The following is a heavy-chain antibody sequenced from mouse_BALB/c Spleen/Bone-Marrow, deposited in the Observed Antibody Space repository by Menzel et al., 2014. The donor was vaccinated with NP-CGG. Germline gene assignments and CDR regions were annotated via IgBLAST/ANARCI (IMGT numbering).Heavy chain of an antibody. CDR3: ARVSYDYFDY. CDR1: GFTFSDYY. D-gene: IGHD2-4*01. CDR2: ISDGGSYT. Sequence: EVQVVESGGGLVKPGGSLKLSCAASGFTFSDYYMYWVRLTPEKRLEWVATISDGGSYTYYPDSVKGRFTISRDNAKNNLYLQMSSLKSEDTAMYYCARVSYDYFDYWGQGTTLTVSS. V-gene: IGHV5-4*02. J-gene: IGHJ2*01.